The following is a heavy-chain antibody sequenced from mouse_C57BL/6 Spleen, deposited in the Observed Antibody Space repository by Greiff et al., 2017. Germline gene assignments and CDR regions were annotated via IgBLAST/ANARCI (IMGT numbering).Heavy chain of an antibody. CDR2: IDPETGGT. V-gene: IGHV1-15*01. J-gene: IGHJ1*03. CDR3: TESYRNYGGYFGG. Sequence: QVQLQQSGAELVRPGASVTLSCKASGYTFTDYEMHWVKQTPVHGLEWIGAIDPETGGTAYNQKFKGKAILTADKSSSTAYMELRSLTSEDSAVYYCTESYRNYGGYFGGWGTGTTVTGSS. CDR1: GYTFTDYE. D-gene: IGHD2-5*01.